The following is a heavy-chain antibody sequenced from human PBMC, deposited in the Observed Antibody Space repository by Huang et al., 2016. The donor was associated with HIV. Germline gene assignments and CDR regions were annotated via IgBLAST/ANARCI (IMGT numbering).Heavy chain of an antibody. CDR2: VYYSGTT. CDR3: ARHCPLQYRDLWTGFSYYFDF. J-gene: IGHJ4*02. D-gene: IGHD3-3*01. CDR1: GGSIRCSDYY. Sequence: QLHLQESGPGLVKPSETLSLICPVSGGSIRCSDYYWGWIRQSPGQGLDWIGSVYYSGTTSYNPSLKCRVTMSMDMSKNEFSLRLRALSAADSAIYYCARHCPLQYRDLWTGFSYYFDFWGQGSPVTVSS. V-gene: IGHV4-39*01.